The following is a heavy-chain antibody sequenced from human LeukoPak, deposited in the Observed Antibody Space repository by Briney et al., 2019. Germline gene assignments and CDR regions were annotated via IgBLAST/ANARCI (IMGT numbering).Heavy chain of an antibody. D-gene: IGHD3-3*01. CDR3: ARGLNYDFWSGFSWGD. V-gene: IGHV4-59*01. J-gene: IGHJ4*02. CDR1: GGSISHSY. CDR2: IYYTGIT. Sequence: KTSETLSLTCAVSGGSISHSYWSWLRQPPGQGLEWIGYIYYTGITKYRPSLKSRVTIAVDTFKNQFSLKLTSVTAADTAVYYCARGLNYDFWSGFSWGDWGRGIPVSVSS.